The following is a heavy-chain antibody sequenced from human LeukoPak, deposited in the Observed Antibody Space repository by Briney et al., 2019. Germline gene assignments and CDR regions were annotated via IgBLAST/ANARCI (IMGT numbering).Heavy chain of an antibody. Sequence: GGSLRLSCAASGFTFTDHYMDWVRQAPGKGLEWVGRTRNKANSYITEYAASVKGRFTISRDDSKNSVYLQMNSLKTEDTAVYYCTRVNIRVDERFFDYWGQGTLVTVSS. CDR3: TRVNIRVDERFFDY. J-gene: IGHJ4*02. D-gene: IGHD2-2*02. CDR2: TRNKANSYIT. V-gene: IGHV3-72*01. CDR1: GFTFTDHY.